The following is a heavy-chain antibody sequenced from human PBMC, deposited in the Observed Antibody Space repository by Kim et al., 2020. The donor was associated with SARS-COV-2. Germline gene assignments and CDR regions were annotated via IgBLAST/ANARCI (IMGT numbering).Heavy chain of an antibody. CDR3: ATYLQTRTTEDY. D-gene: IGHD4-17*01. CDR2: IDRVGGNI. Sequence: GGSLRLSCAASGLAFSAYTMTWVRQAPGKGLQWVSVIDRVGGNIHYADSVEGRFTISRDNSKNALYLQMNNLRDEDTAIYYCATYLQTRTTEDYWGQGTLVNVYS. CDR1: GLAFSAYT. V-gene: IGHV3-23*01. J-gene: IGHJ4*02.